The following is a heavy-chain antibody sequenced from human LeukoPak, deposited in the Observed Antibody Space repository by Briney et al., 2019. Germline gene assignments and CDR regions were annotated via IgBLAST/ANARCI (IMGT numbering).Heavy chain of an antibody. J-gene: IGHJ4*02. D-gene: IGHD3-10*01. V-gene: IGHV4-59*12. Sequence: PSETLSLTCTVSGGSISSYYWSWIRQPPGKGLEWIGYIYYSGSTNYNPSLKSRVTISVDTSKNQFSLKLSSVTAADTAVYYCASPPSPYYYGSGSFDYWGQGTLVTVSS. CDR3: ASPPSPYYYGSGSFDY. CDR2: IYYSGST. CDR1: GGSISSYY.